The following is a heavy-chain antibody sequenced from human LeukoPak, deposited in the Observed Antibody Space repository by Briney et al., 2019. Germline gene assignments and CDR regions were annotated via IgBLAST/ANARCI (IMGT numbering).Heavy chain of an antibody. V-gene: IGHV1-2*02. J-gene: IGHJ6*02. CDR2: LNPNSGGT. Sequence: ASVKVSCKASGYTFTGYYMHWVRQAPGQGLEWMGWLNPNSGGTNYAQKFQGRVTMTRDTSISTAYMELSRLRSDDTAVYYCARDLGWRRAAAGTRQAFYYGMDVWGQGTTVTVSS. D-gene: IGHD6-13*01. CDR3: ARDLGWRRAAAGTRQAFYYGMDV. CDR1: GYTFTGYY.